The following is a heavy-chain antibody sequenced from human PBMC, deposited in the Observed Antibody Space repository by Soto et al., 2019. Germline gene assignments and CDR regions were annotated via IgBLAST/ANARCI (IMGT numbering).Heavy chain of an antibody. CDR1: VDSVSSSSAA. CDR2: TYYRSKWIH. Sequence: SQTLSLTCAISVDSVSSSSAAWNLISQSPSRGLEWLGRTYYRSKWIHEYTVSMESRITINPDTSKNQFSLHLYSVTHEDTAVYYCAGVLLLRGIDVWGKGTTVTVSS. V-gene: IGHV6-1*01. J-gene: IGHJ6*04. D-gene: IGHD2-21*01. CDR3: AGVLLLRGIDV.